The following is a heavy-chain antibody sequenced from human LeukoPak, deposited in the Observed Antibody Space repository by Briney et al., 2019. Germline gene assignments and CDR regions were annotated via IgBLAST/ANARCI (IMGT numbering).Heavy chain of an antibody. Sequence: GGSLRLSCAASGFTVSTYRMSWVRQAPGKGLQWVSAINPTDDTTYYADSVKGRFTISRDNSKNMVYLQMNSLRAEDTAVYNCARDRNWGLQSWFLDLWGRGTLVTVSS. J-gene: IGHJ2*01. CDR3: ARDRNWGLQSWFLDL. CDR2: INPTDDTT. CDR1: GFTVSTYR. V-gene: IGHV3-23*01. D-gene: IGHD7-27*01.